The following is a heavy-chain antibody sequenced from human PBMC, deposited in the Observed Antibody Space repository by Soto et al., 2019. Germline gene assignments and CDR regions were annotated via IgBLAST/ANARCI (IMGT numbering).Heavy chain of an antibody. CDR3: ARDTGDGTFDF. CDR1: GYTFSSYA. CDR2: INAGYGNT. J-gene: IGHJ4*02. V-gene: IGHV1-3*01. Sequence: QVHLVQSGAEVRKPGASVKVSCKASGYTFSSYAMHWVRQAPGQRLEWMGWINAGYGNTKSSQKFQDRVTISRDTSASTGYMEVTSVRSEDTAVYYCARDTGDGTFDFWGQGTLVTVSS. D-gene: IGHD7-27*01.